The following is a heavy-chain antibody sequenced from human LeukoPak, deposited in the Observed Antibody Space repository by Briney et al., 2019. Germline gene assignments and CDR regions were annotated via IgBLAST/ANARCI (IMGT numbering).Heavy chain of an antibody. D-gene: IGHD4-17*01. V-gene: IGHV1-2*04. CDR1: GYSFTGHY. J-gene: IGHJ4*02. CDR2: INPASGAT. Sequence: ASVKVSCKASGYSFTGHYIHWVRQAPGQGLEWMGWINPASGATNYAQKFQDWVTMTRDTSITSAYMELARLKSDDTAVYFCARDGRGDYNFDHWGQGTLVTVSS. CDR3: ARDGRGDYNFDH.